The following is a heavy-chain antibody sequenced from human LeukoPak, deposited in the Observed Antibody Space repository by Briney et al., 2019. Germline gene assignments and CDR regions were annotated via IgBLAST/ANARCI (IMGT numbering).Heavy chain of an antibody. Sequence: GGSLRLSCTSSGFILSSFAMNWVRQAPGKGLEWVSSISSSSSYINYVGSVKGRFTISRDNAKNSMYLQMNSLRAEDTAVYYCARELVAVSDTVGDFWGQGTLVTVSS. J-gene: IGHJ4*02. CDR1: GFILSSFA. CDR2: ISSSSSYI. CDR3: ARELVAVSDTVGDF. V-gene: IGHV3-21*01. D-gene: IGHD6-19*01.